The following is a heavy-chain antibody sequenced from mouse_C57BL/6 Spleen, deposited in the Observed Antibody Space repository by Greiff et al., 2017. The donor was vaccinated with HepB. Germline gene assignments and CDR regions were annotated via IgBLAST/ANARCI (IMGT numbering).Heavy chain of an antibody. CDR3: ARDGGWLLQGAMDY. J-gene: IGHJ4*01. D-gene: IGHD2-3*01. CDR2: SRNKANDYTT. CDR1: GFTFSDFY. Sequence: EVQRVESGGGLVQSGRSLRLSCATSGFTFSDFYMEWVRQAPGKGLEWIAASRNKANDYTTEYSASVKGRFIVSRDTSQSILYLQMNALRAEDTAIYYCARDGGWLLQGAMDYWGQGTSVTVSS. V-gene: IGHV7-1*01.